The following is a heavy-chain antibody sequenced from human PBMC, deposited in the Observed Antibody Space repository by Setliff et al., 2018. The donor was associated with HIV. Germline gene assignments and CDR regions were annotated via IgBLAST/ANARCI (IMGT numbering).Heavy chain of an antibody. CDR3: ARVRYCGSPSCRKEFDF. CDR1: GFTFSSYS. J-gene: IGHJ4*02. CDR2: INSGSSTI. V-gene: IGHV3-48*04. Sequence: GGSLRLSCAASGFTFSSYSMNWVRQAPGKGLEWVSYINSGSSTIYYADSVKGRFTIPRDNAKNSLYLQMNSLRAEDTAVYYCARVRYCGSPSCRKEFDFWGQGTLVTVSS. D-gene: IGHD2-21*01.